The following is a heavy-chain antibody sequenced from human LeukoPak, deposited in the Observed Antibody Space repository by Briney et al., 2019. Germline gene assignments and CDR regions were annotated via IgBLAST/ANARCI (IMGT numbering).Heavy chain of an antibody. D-gene: IGHD1-7*01. J-gene: IGHJ5*02. CDR3: ARVGITGTTGWWFDP. V-gene: IGHV3-7*01. CDR2: IKQDGSEK. CDR1: GFNVRSAY. Sequence: GGSLRLSCAASGFNVRSAYMSWVRQSPGKGLEWVANIKQDGSEKYYVDSVKGRFTISRDNAKNSLYLQMNSLRAEDTAVYYCARVGITGTTGWWFDPWGQGTLVTVSS.